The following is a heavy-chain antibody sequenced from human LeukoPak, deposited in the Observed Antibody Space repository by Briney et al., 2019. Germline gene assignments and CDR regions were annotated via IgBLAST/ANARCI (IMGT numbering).Heavy chain of an antibody. CDR3: AGLHFASAEEFDP. V-gene: IGHV4-59*08. D-gene: IGHD6-25*01. CDR2: VYYNGNS. J-gene: IGHJ5*02. Sequence: SETLSLTCTVSGGSLNGHWWSWIRQPPGKGLEWVGYVYYNGNSISHPSLNGRVSISLDTTKNQFSLNLTSVTAADTAVYYCAGLHFASAEEFDPWGERTLVTVSS. CDR1: GGSLNGHW.